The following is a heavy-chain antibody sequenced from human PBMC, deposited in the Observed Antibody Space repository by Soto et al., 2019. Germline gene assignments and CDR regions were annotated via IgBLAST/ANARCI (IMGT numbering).Heavy chain of an antibody. Sequence: ASVKVSCKTSGYTFTAQYLHWGRKAPGEGLEWMGWINTTTGATRYAQRFQGRVTMTRDTSMSTAYMEVRSLRPDDTAVYYCAKGESSWVNWFDPWGQGTLVTVSS. V-gene: IGHV1-2*02. D-gene: IGHD6-13*01. CDR1: GYTFTAQY. CDR2: INTTTGAT. J-gene: IGHJ5*02. CDR3: AKGESSWVNWFDP.